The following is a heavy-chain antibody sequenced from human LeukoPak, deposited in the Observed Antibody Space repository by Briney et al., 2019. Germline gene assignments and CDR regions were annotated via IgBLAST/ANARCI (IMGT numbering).Heavy chain of an antibody. J-gene: IGHJ4*02. V-gene: IGHV3-30-3*01. CDR2: ISYDGSNK. Sequence: GGSLRLSCAASGFTFSSYAMHWVRQAPGKGLEWVAVISYDGSNKYYADSVKGRFTISRDNSKNTLYLQMNSLRAEDTAVYYCARDRSIAVARLRADYWGQGTLVTVSS. CDR3: ARDRSIAVARLRADY. CDR1: GFTFSSYA. D-gene: IGHD6-19*01.